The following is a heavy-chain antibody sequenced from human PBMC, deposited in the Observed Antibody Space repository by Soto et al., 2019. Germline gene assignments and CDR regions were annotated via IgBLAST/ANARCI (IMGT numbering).Heavy chain of an antibody. CDR1: GGSISSYY. Sequence: QVQLQESGPGLVKPSETLSLTCTVSGGSISSYYWSWIRQPPGKGLEWIGYIYYSGSTNYNPSLKSRVTISVDTSKNQFSLKLSSVTAADTAVYYCARDGVGGWFDPWGQGTLVTVSS. CDR3: ARDGVGGWFDP. V-gene: IGHV4-59*01. J-gene: IGHJ5*02. D-gene: IGHD3-16*01. CDR2: IYYSGST.